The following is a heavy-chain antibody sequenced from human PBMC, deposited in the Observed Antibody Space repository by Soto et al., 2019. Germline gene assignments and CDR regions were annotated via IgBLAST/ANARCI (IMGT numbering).Heavy chain of an antibody. CDR2: IDPSDSYT. CDR3: ARLGIAAAGNPGP. D-gene: IGHD6-13*01. J-gene: IGHJ5*02. Sequence: DSLKISRKGSGYSFTTYWIGLVRQMPGKGLEWMGRIDPSDSYTNYSPSFQGHVTISADKSISTAYLQWSSLKASDTAMYYCARLGIAAAGNPGPWGQGTLVTVSS. V-gene: IGHV5-10-1*01. CDR1: GYSFTTYW.